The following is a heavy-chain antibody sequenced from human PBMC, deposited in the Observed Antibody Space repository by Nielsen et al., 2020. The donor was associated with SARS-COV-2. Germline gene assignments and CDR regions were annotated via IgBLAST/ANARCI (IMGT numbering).Heavy chain of an antibody. D-gene: IGHD6-13*01. CDR3: ARDLGSRIAAAGTINWYFDL. V-gene: IGHV1-46*01. J-gene: IGHJ2*01. Sequence: WVRQAPGQGLEWMGIINPSGGSTSYAQKFQGKVTMTRDTSTSAVYMELSSLRSEDTAVYYCARDLGSRIAAAGTINWYFDLWGRGTLGTVSS. CDR2: INPSGGST.